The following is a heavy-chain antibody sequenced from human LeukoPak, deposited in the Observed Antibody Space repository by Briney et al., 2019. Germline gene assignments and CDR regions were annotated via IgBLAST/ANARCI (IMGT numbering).Heavy chain of an antibody. Sequence: GGSLRLSCSASGFIISDYAMHWVRQAPGKGLEYVSGISANGGSTYYADSVKGRFTISRDTSKNTLYLQMSSLRAEDTAIYYCVKDLYKGDSASWYFFHYWGQGTLVTVSS. CDR3: VKDLYKGDSASWYFFHY. V-gene: IGHV3-64D*06. D-gene: IGHD6-13*01. J-gene: IGHJ4*02. CDR2: ISANGGST. CDR1: GFIISDYA.